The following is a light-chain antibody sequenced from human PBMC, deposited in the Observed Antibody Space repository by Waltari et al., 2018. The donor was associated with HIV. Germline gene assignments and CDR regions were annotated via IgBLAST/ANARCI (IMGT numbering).Light chain of an antibody. CDR1: QSIRSS. CDR2: AAS. Sequence: DIQMTQSPSSLYASVGDRVTITCRASQSIRSSLNWYQKKPGQAPRVLIHAASSMQGGVPSMFRGGGCGTDFTLTICGLRPKSFSAYYGQHKSSPPRPFSQGTKVEIK. V-gene: IGKV1-39*01. J-gene: IGKJ1*01. CDR3: QHKSSPPRP.